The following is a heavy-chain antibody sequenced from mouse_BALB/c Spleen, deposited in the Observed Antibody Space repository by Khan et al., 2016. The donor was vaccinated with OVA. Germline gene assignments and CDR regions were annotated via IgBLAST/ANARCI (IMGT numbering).Heavy chain of an antibody. CDR3: ARTGYGGFSY. J-gene: IGHJ3*01. CDR2: INPYNGGT. CDR1: GYSFTDYT. D-gene: IGHD1-2*01. Sequence: EVQLQQSGPELVKPGASMKISCKASGYSFTDYTMNWVKQSHGKSLEWIGLINPYNGGTSDNQKFKGKATLTVDKSSSTVYMELLSLTSGDSAVYYCARTGYGGFSYWSQGTLVTVSA. V-gene: IGHV1-18*01.